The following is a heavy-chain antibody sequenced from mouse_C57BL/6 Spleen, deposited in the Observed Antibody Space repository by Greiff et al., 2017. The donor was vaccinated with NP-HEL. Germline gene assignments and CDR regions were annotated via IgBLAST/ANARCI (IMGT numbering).Heavy chain of an antibody. D-gene: IGHD1-1*01. V-gene: IGHV1-80*01. CDR2: IYPGDGDT. CDR3: ARGAITTVVADY. J-gene: IGHJ2*01. CDR1: GYAFSSYW. Sequence: VQLQQSGAELVKPGASVKISCKASGYAFSSYWMNWVKQRPGKGLEWIGQIYPGDGDTNYNGKFKGKATLTADKSSSTAYMQLSSLTSEDSAVYFCARGAITTVVADYWGKGTTLTVSS.